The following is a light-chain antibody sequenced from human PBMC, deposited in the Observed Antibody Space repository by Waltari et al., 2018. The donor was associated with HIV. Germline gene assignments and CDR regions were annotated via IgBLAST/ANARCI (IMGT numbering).Light chain of an antibody. CDR3: CSYAGSYTFV. V-gene: IGLV2-11*01. Sequence: QSALTQPRSVSGSPGQSVAISCTGTSSDVGGYNSVSWYQQHPGKALKLMIYDVTKRPSGVPDRFSGSKSGNTASLTISGLQAEDEADYYCCSYAGSYTFVFGGGTKPTVL. CDR1: SSDVGGYNS. CDR2: DVT. J-gene: IGLJ3*02.